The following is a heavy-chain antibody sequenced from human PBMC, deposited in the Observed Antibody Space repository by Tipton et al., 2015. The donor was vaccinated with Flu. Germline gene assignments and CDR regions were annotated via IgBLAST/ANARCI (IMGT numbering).Heavy chain of an antibody. Sequence: SLRLSCAASGFPFSTYAMHWVRQAPGKGLEWVALISHDGSNKYDADSVKGRFSISRDNSNNTLYVQMNSLRVEDTAVYYCARGPQVYDSSEPYYRPFDYRGQGTLVTVSS. D-gene: IGHD3-22*01. CDR3: ARGPQVYDSSEPYYRPFDY. V-gene: IGHV3-30-3*01. CDR1: GFPFSTYA. J-gene: IGHJ4*02. CDR2: ISHDGSNK.